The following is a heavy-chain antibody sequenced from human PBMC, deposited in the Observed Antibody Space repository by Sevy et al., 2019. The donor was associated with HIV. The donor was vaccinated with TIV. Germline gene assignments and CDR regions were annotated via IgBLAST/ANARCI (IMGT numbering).Heavy chain of an antibody. CDR3: AKSPLAYCGGDCLYYMDV. J-gene: IGHJ6*03. Sequence: GGSLRLSCAASGFILSSSGMSWVRQAPGKGLEWVSVINTSGGNTYYADSVKGQFTISRDNSKNTLYLQMNGLRAEDTAVYYCAKSPLAYCGGDCLYYMDVWGKGPTVTVSS. CDR2: INTSGGNT. CDR1: GFILSSSG. D-gene: IGHD2-21*02. V-gene: IGHV3-23*01.